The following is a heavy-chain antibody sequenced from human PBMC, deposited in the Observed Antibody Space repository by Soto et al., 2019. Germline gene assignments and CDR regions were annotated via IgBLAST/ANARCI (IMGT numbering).Heavy chain of an antibody. CDR2: INPRDDTT. Sequence: QVQVVQSGAEVKKSGASVKVWCKASGYIFSSYYMHWVRQAPGQGPEWMGVINPRDDTTSYAQKFQGRVTMTRDTSTSTVYMELSSLRSEDMALYYCARGARGICSSTSCFPDYWGQGTLVTVSS. V-gene: IGHV1-46*01. CDR1: GYIFSSYY. D-gene: IGHD2-2*01. CDR3: ARGARGICSSTSCFPDY. J-gene: IGHJ4*02.